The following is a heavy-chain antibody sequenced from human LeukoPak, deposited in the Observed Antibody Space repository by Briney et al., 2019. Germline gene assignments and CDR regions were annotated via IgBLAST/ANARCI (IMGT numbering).Heavy chain of an antibody. V-gene: IGHV1-2*04. CDR3: PRSYTGYSSSWYVEWLADSWFDP. D-gene: IGHD6-13*01. CDR2: INPNSGGT. CDR1: GYTFTGYY. Sequence: ASVKVSCKASGYTFTGYYMHWVRQAPGQGLEWMGWINPNSGGTNYAQKFQGWVTMTRDTSISTAHIELSRLRSDDTAVYYCPRSYTGYSSSWYVEWLADSWFDPWGQGTLVTVSS. J-gene: IGHJ5*02.